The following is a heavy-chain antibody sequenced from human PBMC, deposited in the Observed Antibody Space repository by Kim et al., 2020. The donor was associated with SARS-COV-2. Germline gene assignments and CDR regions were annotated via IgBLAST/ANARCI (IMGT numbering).Heavy chain of an antibody. V-gene: IGHV4-39*01. CDR3: ARVIQLEYYYYGMDV. Sequence: PSHKSPVTIAVDTSKNQFSLKLSSVTAADTAVYYCARVIQLEYYYYGMDVWGQGTTVTVSS. J-gene: IGHJ6*02. D-gene: IGHD5-18*01.